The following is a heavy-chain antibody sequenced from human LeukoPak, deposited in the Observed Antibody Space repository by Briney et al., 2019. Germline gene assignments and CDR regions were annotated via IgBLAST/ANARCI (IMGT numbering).Heavy chain of an antibody. V-gene: IGHV4-59*01. CDR1: GGSISSYY. J-gene: IGHJ3*02. CDR3: ARNGAVDWDAEYAFDI. Sequence: SETLSLTCTVSGGSISSYYWSWIRQPPGKGLEWIGYVYDSGSTNYNPSLKSRVTISVDTSRKQFSLKLRSVTAADTAVYYCARNGAVDWDAEYAFDIWGQGTWVTVSS. CDR2: VYDSGST. D-gene: IGHD3/OR15-3a*01.